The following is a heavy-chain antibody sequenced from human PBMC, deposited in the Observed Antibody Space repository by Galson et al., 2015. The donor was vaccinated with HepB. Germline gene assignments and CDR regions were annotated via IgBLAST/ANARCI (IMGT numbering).Heavy chain of an antibody. Sequence: SVKVSCKASGGTFSSYTISWVRQAPGQGLEWMGRIIPILGIANYAQKFQGRVTITADKSTSTAYMELSSLRSEDTAVYYCARSHYYDSSGYFPWGQGTLVTVSS. J-gene: IGHJ5*02. CDR1: GGTFSSYT. V-gene: IGHV1-69*02. D-gene: IGHD3-22*01. CDR2: IIPILGIA. CDR3: ARSHYYDSSGYFP.